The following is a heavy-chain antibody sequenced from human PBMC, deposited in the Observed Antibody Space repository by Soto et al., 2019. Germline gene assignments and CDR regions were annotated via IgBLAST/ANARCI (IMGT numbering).Heavy chain of an antibody. J-gene: IGHJ3*02. Sequence: QPGGSLRLSCTASGFTFGDYAMSWFRQAPGKGLEWVGFIRSKAYGGTTEYAASVKGRFTISRDDSKSIAYLQMNSLKTEDTAVYYCTRDASLYDYIFAFDIWGQGTMVTVSS. V-gene: IGHV3-49*03. CDR1: GFTFGDYA. CDR2: IRSKAYGGTT. CDR3: TRDASLYDYIFAFDI. D-gene: IGHD3-16*01.